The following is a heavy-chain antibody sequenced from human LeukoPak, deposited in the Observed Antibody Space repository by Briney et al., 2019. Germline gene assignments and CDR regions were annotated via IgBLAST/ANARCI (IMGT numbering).Heavy chain of an antibody. CDR1: GFTFSSYE. D-gene: IGHD5-18*01. V-gene: IGHV3-48*03. CDR2: ICTSGSTI. Sequence: GGSLRLSCAASGFTFSSYEMNWVRQAPGKGLEWVSYICTSGSTIYYADSVKGRFTISRDNAKNSLYLQMNSLRAEDTAVYCCARAGNTAMGNTPIDYWGQGTLVT. J-gene: IGHJ4*02. CDR3: ARAGNTAMGNTPIDY.